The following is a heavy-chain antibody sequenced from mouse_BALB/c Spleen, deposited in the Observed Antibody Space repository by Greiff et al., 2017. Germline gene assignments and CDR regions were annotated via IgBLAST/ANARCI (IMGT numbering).Heavy chain of an antibody. CDR3: ARDDRYDETWFAY. V-gene: IGHV5-4*02. CDR2: ISDGGSYT. D-gene: IGHD2-14*01. Sequence: EVKLMESGGGLVKPGGSLKLSCAASGFTFSDYYMYWVRQTPEKRLEWVATISDGGSYTYYPDSVKGRFTISRDNAKNNLYLQMSSLKSEDTAMYYCARDDRYDETWFAYWGQGTLVTVSA. J-gene: IGHJ3*01. CDR1: GFTFSDYY.